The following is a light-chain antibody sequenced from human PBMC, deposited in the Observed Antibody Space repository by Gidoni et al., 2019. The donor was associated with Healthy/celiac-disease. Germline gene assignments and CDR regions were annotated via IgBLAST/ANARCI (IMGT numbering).Light chain of an antibody. CDR3: QQRI. CDR1: QSVSSY. V-gene: IGKV3-11*01. Sequence: EIVLTQSPATLSLSPGERATLSCRASQSVSSYLAWYQQKPGQAPRLLIYDASNRATVIPARFSGSGSGTDFTLTISSLEPEDFAVYYCQQRIFGPGTKVDIK. J-gene: IGKJ3*01. CDR2: DAS.